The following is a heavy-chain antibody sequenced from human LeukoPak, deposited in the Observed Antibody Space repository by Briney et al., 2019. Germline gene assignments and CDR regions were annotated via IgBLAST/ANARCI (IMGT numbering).Heavy chain of an antibody. D-gene: IGHD2-8*01. Sequence: GGSLRLSCAASGFTVGNNYMNWVRQAPGKGLEWVSLIFSHGETSYADSVKCRFTISRDNSKNTLYLQMNGLRVEDTAVYYCARDPPAVSINTYAWGQGTLVTVSS. CDR1: GFTVGNNY. CDR2: IFSHGET. CDR3: ARDPPAVSINTYA. V-gene: IGHV3-66*01. J-gene: IGHJ4*02.